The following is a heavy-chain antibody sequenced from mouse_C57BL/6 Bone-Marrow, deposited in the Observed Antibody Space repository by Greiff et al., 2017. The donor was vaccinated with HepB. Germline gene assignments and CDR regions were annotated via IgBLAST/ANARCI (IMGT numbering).Heavy chain of an antibody. CDR1: GYTFTSYG. J-gene: IGHJ4*01. CDR3: ARERDYYGSSQYYYAMDY. D-gene: IGHD1-1*01. V-gene: IGHV1-81*01. Sequence: VQLQQSGAELARPGASVKLSCKASGYTFTSYGISWVKQRTGQGLEWIGEIYPRSGNTYYNEKFKGKATLTADKSSSTAYMELRSLTSEDSAVYFCARERDYYGSSQYYYAMDYWGQGTSVTVSS. CDR2: IYPRSGNT.